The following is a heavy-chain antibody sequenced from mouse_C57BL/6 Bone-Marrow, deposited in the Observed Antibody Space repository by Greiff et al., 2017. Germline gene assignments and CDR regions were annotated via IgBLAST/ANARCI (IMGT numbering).Heavy chain of an antibody. Sequence: QVQLKQPGAELVKPGASVKLSCKASGYTFTSYWMHWVKQRPGQGLEWIGMIHPNSGSTNYNEKFKSKATLTVYKSSSTAYRQLSSLTSEDSAVYYYARDWIGFAYWGQGTLVTVSA. CDR2: IHPNSGST. V-gene: IGHV1-64*01. CDR1: GYTFTSYW. J-gene: IGHJ3*01. CDR3: ARDWIGFAY.